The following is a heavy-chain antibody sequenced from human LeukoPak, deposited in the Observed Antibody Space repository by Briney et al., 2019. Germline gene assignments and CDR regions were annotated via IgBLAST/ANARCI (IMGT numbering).Heavy chain of an antibody. CDR1: GYTFTAYY. V-gene: IGHV1-2*02. CDR3: ARDPHYDFWSGYYTDY. J-gene: IGHJ4*02. Sequence: ASVKVSCKASGYTFTAYYIHWVRQAPGQGLEWMGWIDPNSGDTKYVEKFQGRVTMTRDTSFSTAYMALSSLRSEDTAVYYCARDPHYDFWSGYYTDYWGQGTLVTVSS. D-gene: IGHD3-3*01. CDR2: IDPNSGDT.